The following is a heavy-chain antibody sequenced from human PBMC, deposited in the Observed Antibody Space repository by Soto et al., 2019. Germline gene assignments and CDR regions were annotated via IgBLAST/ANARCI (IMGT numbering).Heavy chain of an antibody. D-gene: IGHD3-16*02. V-gene: IGHV4-59*08. CDR1: GGSISSYY. CDR3: ARHTGSGYRSYYFDY. Sequence: SETLSLTCTVSGGSISSYYWSWIRQPPGKGLEWIGYTYYSGSTNYNPSLKSRVTISVDTSKNQFSLKLSSVTAADTAVYYCARHTGSGYRSYYFDYWGQGTLVTVSS. CDR2: TYYSGST. J-gene: IGHJ4*02.